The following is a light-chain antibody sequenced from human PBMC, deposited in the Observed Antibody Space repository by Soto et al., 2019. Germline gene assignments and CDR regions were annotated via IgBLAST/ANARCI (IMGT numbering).Light chain of an antibody. Sequence: DIVMTLSPDSLAVSLAEMVTINCKSTQSGLFNPNNKNNLAWYQQTPGQPPELRIYWASTRDYGVPDRFSGSRYASDFTLTSSSLLVEDLAVDYCHQYYRTSPTFGQRP. CDR2: WAS. CDR1: QSGLFNPNNKNN. CDR3: HQYYRTSPT. J-gene: IGKJ2*01. V-gene: IGKV4-1*01.